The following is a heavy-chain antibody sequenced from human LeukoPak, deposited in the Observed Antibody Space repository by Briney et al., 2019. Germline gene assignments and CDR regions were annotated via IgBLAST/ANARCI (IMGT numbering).Heavy chain of an antibody. CDR2: INHSGST. D-gene: IGHD4-23*01. CDR1: GGSLSGYY. V-gene: IGHV4-34*01. CDR3: ASTYGGQRDY. J-gene: IGHJ4*02. Sequence: PSETLSLTCAVYGGSLSGYYWSWIRQPPGKGLEWIGEINHSGSTNYNPSLKSRVTISVDTSKNQFSLKLSSVTAADTAVYYCASTYGGQRDYWGQGTLVTVSS.